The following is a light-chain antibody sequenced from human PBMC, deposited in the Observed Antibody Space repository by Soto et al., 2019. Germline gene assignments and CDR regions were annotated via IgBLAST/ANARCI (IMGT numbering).Light chain of an antibody. Sequence: EIVLTQSPATLSLSPGERATLSCRASQSVSSSLVWYQQKPGQAPRLLIDDASNRATGIPARFSGSGSGTDFTLTISRLEPEDFALYYCQQYGSSPITFGQGTRLEI. J-gene: IGKJ5*01. CDR1: QSVSSS. CDR2: DAS. CDR3: QQYGSSPIT. V-gene: IGKV3-20*01.